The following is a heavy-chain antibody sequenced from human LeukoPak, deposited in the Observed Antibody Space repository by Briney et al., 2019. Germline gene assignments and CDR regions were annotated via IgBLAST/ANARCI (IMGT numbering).Heavy chain of an antibody. Sequence: PGGSLRLSCAASGFTFSDYYLSWIRQAPGKGLEWVSYISSSGSTIYYADSVKGRFTISRDNTKNSLYLQMNNLRAEDTAVYYCARDGGSSVVTPGFDYWGQGTLVTVSS. CDR1: GFTFSDYY. D-gene: IGHD4-23*01. CDR3: ARDGGSSVVTPGFDY. CDR2: ISSSGSTI. J-gene: IGHJ4*02. V-gene: IGHV3-11*01.